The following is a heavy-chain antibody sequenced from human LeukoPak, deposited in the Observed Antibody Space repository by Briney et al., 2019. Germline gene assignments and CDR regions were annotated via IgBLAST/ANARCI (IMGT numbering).Heavy chain of an antibody. CDR2: ISYDGSNK. J-gene: IGHJ3*02. CDR3: ARARGIAAAGTYFGSVHDAFDI. Sequence: GGSLRLSCAASGFTFSSYAMHWVRQAPGKGLEWVAVISYDGSNKWYADSVQGRFTISRDNSKNTLYLQMNSLRIEDTAVYFCARARGIAAAGTYFGSVHDAFDIWGQGTMVTVSS. D-gene: IGHD6-13*01. V-gene: IGHV3-30*04. CDR1: GFTFSSYA.